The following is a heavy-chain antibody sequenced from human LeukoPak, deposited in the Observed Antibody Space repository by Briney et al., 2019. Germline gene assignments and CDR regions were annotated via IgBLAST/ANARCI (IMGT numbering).Heavy chain of an antibody. J-gene: IGHJ6*03. CDR1: GYSITSDHF. CDR3: ARGVAATNWCYYMDV. D-gene: IGHD2-8*02. Sequence: SETLSLTCTVSGYSITSDHFWGWIRQPPGKGLEWIGSVYHTGSTFYSPSLKSRVTISLDTPKNQFSLNLSSVTAADTAIYYCARGVAATNWCYYMDVWGKGTTVTVSS. V-gene: IGHV4-38-2*02. CDR2: VYHTGST.